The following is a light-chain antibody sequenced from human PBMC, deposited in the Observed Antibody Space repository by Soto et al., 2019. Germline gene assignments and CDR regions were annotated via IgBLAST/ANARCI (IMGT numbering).Light chain of an antibody. CDR1: QSVLYSSNNKNY. J-gene: IGKJ1*01. Sequence: DIVMTQSPDSLAVSLGERATINCKSSQSVLYSSNNKNYLAWYQQKPGHPPKLLIYWASTRESGVPDRFSGSGSGTDFTLTSSSLQAEDVAVYYCQHYYSTPPTFGQGTKVEIK. V-gene: IGKV4-1*01. CDR3: QHYYSTPPT. CDR2: WAS.